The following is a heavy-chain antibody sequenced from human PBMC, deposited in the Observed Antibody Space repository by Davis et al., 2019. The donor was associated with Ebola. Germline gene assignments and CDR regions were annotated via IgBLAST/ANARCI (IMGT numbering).Heavy chain of an antibody. CDR1: GCSISSYY. Sequence: PSETLSLTCTVSGCSISSYYWRWIRQPPGKGLEWIGYIYYSGSTNYNPSLKSRVTISVDTSKNQFSLKLSAVTAADTAVYYCARGHIVVVPAAMFGAWFDPWGQGTLVTVSS. CDR2: IYYSGST. CDR3: ARGHIVVVPAAMFGAWFDP. V-gene: IGHV4-59*12. J-gene: IGHJ5*02. D-gene: IGHD2-2*01.